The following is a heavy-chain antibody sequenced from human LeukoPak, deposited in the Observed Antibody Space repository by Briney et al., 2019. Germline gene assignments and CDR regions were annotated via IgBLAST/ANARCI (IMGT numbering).Heavy chain of an antibody. CDR2: IYYSGST. D-gene: IGHD3-16*01. CDR3: ARDLGTAGEGTSIYFQH. CDR1: GGSISSYY. J-gene: IGHJ1*01. V-gene: IGHV4-59*01. Sequence: SETLSLTCTVSGGSISSYYWSWIRQPPGKGLEWIGYIYYSGSTNYNPSLKSRVTISVDTSKNQFSLKLSSVTAADTAVYYCARDLGTAGEGTSIYFQHWGQGTLVTVSS.